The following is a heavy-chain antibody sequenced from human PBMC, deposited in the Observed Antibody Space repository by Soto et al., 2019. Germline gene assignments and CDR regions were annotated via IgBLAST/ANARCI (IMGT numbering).Heavy chain of an antibody. CDR3: ARDGGFSYGFDYCFDY. Sequence: GGSLRLSCVASGFTFSDYAVHWVRLAPSKGLEWVAMISYDGYNSYSADSVKGRFTISRDNSKNTLFLQMDSLRPDDTAIYYCARDGGFSYGFDYCFDYWGHGTLVTVSS. CDR2: ISYDGYNS. J-gene: IGHJ4*01. D-gene: IGHD3-16*01. CDR1: GFTFSDYA. V-gene: IGHV3-30-3*01.